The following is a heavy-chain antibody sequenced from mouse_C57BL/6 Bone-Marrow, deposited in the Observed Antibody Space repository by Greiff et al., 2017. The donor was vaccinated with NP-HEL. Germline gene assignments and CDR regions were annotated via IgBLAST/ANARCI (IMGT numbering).Heavy chain of an antibody. J-gene: IGHJ2*01. CDR2: IDPCDSCT. V-gene: IGHV1-50*01. D-gene: IGHD2-2*01. CDR1: GYTFTSYW. Sequence: VQLQQPGAELVKPGASVKLSCKASGYTFTSYWMQWVKQRPGQGLEWIGEIDPCDSCTNYNQKFKGKATLTVDTSSSTAYMQLSSLTSEDSAVYYCARPDGYDGYYFDYWGQGTTLTVSS. CDR3: ARPDGYDGYYFDY.